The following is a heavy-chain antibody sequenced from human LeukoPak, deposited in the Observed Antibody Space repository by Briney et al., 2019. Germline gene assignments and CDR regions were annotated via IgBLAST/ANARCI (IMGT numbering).Heavy chain of an antibody. CDR1: GDSVSSSNYY. D-gene: IGHD6-13*01. Sequence: SETLSLTCTVFGDSVSSSNYYWAWFRQPPGKGLEWIGYLYYSGSTNYNPSLKSRVTISVDTSKNQFSLKLSSVTAADTAVYYCARDSSSSWPPGLFDWGQGTLVTVSS. CDR2: LYYSGST. CDR3: ARDSSSSWPPGLFD. J-gene: IGHJ4*02. V-gene: IGHV4-61*01.